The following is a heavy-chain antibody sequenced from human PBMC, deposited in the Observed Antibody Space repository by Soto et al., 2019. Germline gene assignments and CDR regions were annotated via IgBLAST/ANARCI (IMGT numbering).Heavy chain of an antibody. D-gene: IGHD2-2*01. Sequence: EVQLVETGGGLIQPGGSLRLSCAASGFTVSSNYMSWVRQAPGKGLEWVSVIYSGGSTYYADSVKGRFTISRDNSKNTLYLQMNSLRAEDTAVYYCARERGYCSSTSCDNWFDPWCQGTLVTVSS. J-gene: IGHJ5*02. CDR2: IYSGGST. V-gene: IGHV3-53*02. CDR3: ARERGYCSSTSCDNWFDP. CDR1: GFTVSSNY.